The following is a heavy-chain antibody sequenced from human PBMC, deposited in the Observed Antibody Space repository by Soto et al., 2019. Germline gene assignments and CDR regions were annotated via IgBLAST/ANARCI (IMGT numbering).Heavy chain of an antibody. CDR1: VGSISSGGYS. J-gene: IGHJ5*02. CDR3: AARAVVAATWWFDP. D-gene: IGHD2-15*01. Sequence: SLTCAVSVGSISSGGYSWSWIRQPPGKGLEWIGYIYHSGSTYYNPSLKSRVTISVDRSKNQFSLKLSSVTAADTAVYYCAARAVVAATWWFDPWGQGTLVTVSS. CDR2: IYHSGST. V-gene: IGHV4-30-2*01.